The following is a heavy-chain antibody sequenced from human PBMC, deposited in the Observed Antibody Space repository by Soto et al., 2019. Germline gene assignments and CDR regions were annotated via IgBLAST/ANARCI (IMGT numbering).Heavy chain of an antibody. D-gene: IGHD3-3*01. CDR3: AKVAKSGVVIEYFDS. V-gene: IGHV3-11*05. J-gene: IGHJ4*02. CDR1: GFTFSDYF. CDR2: ISGSSDNI. Sequence: PGGSLRLSCAASGFTFSDYFMSWIRQAPGKGLEWVSFISGSSDNIKYADSVKGRFTISRDNAKNTVYVQMNSLRVEDTAVYYCAKVAKSGVVIEYFDSWGQGSVVTVSS.